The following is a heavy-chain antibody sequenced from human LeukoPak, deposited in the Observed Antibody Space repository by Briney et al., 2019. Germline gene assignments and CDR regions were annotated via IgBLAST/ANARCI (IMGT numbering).Heavy chain of an antibody. CDR3: ARAPPYDSSGYYHH. V-gene: IGHV3-33*01. J-gene: IGHJ5*02. CDR2: IWYDGSNK. Sequence: PGRSLRLSCAASRFTFSNFGMHWVRQAPGKGLEWVAVIWYDGSNKYYADSVKGRFTISRDNSKNTLYLQMNSLRAEDTAVYYCARAPPYDSSGYYHHWGQGTLVTVSS. D-gene: IGHD3-22*01. CDR1: RFTFSNFG.